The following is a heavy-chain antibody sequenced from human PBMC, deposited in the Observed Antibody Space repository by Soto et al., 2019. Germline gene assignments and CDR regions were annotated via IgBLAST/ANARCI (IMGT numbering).Heavy chain of an antibody. CDR3: ARVQQWLVPGDYYYYYGMDV. J-gene: IGHJ6*02. D-gene: IGHD6-19*01. CDR2: ISAYNGNT. V-gene: IGHV1-18*01. Sequence: GASVKVSCKASGYTFTSDGISWGRQAPGQGLEWMGWISAYNGNTNYAQKLQGRVIMTTDTSTSTAYMELRSLRSDDTAVYYCARVQQWLVPGDYYYYYGMDVWGQGTTVTVSS. CDR1: GYTFTSDG.